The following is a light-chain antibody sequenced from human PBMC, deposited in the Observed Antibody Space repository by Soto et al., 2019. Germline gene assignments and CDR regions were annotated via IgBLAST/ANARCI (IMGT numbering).Light chain of an antibody. V-gene: IGLV2-8*01. J-gene: IGLJ1*01. CDR2: DVN. CDR1: SSDVGGYNY. CDR3: SSYAGSDNPFV. Sequence: QSVLTQPPSASGSPGQSVTISCTGTSSDVGGYNYVSWYQQHPGKAPKVMIYDVNKRPSGVPDRFSGSKSGNTASLTVSGLQAEDEADYYCSSYAGSDNPFVFGTGTKLTVL.